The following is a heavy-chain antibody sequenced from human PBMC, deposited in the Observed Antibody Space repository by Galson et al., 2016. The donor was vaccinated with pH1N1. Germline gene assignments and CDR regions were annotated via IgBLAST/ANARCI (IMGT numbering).Heavy chain of an antibody. CDR2: INPNRGDP. V-gene: IGHV1-2*06. J-gene: IGHJ4*02. Sequence: SVKVSCKASGFTFTSFYIHWVRQAPGQGLEWMGRINPNRGDPNFAQKFQGRVAMTSDTSISTAYMELSSLRSDDTAFYYCAKASDLSAYDLDYFDYWGQGTLVTVSS. CDR1: GFTFTSFY. D-gene: IGHD5-12*01. CDR3: AKASDLSAYDLDYFDY.